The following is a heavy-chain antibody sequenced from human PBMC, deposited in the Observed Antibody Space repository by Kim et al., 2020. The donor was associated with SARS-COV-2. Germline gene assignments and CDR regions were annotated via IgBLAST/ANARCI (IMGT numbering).Heavy chain of an antibody. CDR3: AAVTGTVN. Sequence: DGSTTTYAESVKGRFTISRDNAKNTLYRQMNSLRVEDTAVYHCAAVTGTVNWGQGTLVIVSS. V-gene: IGHV3-74*01. D-gene: IGHD6-19*01. CDR2: DGSTT. J-gene: IGHJ4*02.